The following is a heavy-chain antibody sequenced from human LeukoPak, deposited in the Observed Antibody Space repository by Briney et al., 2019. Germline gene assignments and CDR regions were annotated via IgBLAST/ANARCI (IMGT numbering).Heavy chain of an antibody. V-gene: IGHV4-30-4*08. J-gene: IGHJ4*02. D-gene: IGHD6-13*01. CDR3: AREWIAAAGGEIDY. Sequence: PSETLSLTCTVSGGSISSGDYYWSWIRQPPGKGLEWIGYIYYSGSTYYNPSLKSRVTISLDTSKNQFSLKRNSVTAADTAVYYCAREWIAAAGGEIDYWGQGTLVTVSS. CDR2: IYYSGST. CDR1: GGSISSGDYY.